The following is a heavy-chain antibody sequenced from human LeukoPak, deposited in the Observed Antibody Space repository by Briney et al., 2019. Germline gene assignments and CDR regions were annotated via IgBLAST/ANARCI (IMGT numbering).Heavy chain of an antibody. V-gene: IGHV3-48*02. CDR3: ASFYDSSGYWPVYYYGMDV. Sequence: GGSLRLSCAASGFTFSSYSMNWVRQAPGKRLEWVSYISSSSSTIYYADSVKGRFTISRDNAKNSLYLQMNSLRDEDTAVYYCASFYDSSGYWPVYYYGMDVWGQGTTVTVSS. D-gene: IGHD3-22*01. CDR1: GFTFSSYS. J-gene: IGHJ6*02. CDR2: ISSSSSTI.